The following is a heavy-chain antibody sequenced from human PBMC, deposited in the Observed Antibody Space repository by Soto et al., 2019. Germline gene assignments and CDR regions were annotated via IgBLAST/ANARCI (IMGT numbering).Heavy chain of an antibody. CDR3: ASEGATRAGGDY. D-gene: IGHD5-12*01. V-gene: IGHV1-69*01. CDR2: IIPIFGTA. Sequence: QVQLVQSGAEVKKPGSSVKVSCKASGGTFSSYAISWVRQAPGQGLEWMGGIIPIFGTANYAQKFQGRVTVTADEYMSTAYMELSSLRSEDTAVYYCASEGATRAGGDYWGQGTLVTVSS. J-gene: IGHJ4*02. CDR1: GGTFSSYA.